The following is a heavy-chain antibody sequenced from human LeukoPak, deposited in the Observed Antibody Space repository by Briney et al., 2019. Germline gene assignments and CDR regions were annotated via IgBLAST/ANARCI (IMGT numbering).Heavy chain of an antibody. D-gene: IGHD3-22*01. CDR2: VGHSGSA. V-gene: IGHV4-34*01. J-gene: IGHJ3*02. Sequence: SETLSLTCAVSGGSFSAYFWRWIRQPPGKGLEWIGDVGHSGSADYNPSLKSRVTISADPSKSQFSLKLTSVTAADTAVYYCATRGDYSDTSGNSYDALDIWGQGTMVTVSS. CDR1: GGSFSAYF. CDR3: ATRGDYSDTSGNSYDALDI.